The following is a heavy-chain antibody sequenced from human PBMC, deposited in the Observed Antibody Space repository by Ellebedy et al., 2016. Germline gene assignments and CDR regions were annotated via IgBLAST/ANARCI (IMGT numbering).Heavy chain of an antibody. D-gene: IGHD2/OR15-2a*01. J-gene: IGHJ4*02. CDR3: AGTVIQTAFLDY. CDR1: GGSISTINW. Sequence: SETLSLTCSVSGGSISTINWWSWVRQAPEKGLEWIGEIYHTGSAYYSPTLKSRVTMSVDKSKNQFSLKLNSVTAADTAVYFCAGTVIQTAFLDYWGQGTHVIVSS. CDR2: IYHTGSA. V-gene: IGHV4-4*02.